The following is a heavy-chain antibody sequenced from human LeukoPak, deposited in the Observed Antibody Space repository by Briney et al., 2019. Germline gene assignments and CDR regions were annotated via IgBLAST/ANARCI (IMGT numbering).Heavy chain of an antibody. CDR2: INHSGTT. V-gene: IGHV4-39*07. CDR1: GGSISSSTSY. Sequence: SETLSLTCTVSGGSISSSTSYWGWIRQPPGKGLEWIGSINHSGTTYYKPSLKSRVTISVDTSKNQFSLKLSSVTAADTAVYYCAVGYSSGWYSRWGQGTLVTVSS. D-gene: IGHD6-19*01. J-gene: IGHJ4*02. CDR3: AVGYSSGWYSR.